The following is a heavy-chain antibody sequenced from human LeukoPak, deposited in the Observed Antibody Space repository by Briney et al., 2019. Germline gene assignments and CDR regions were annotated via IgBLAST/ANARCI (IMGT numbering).Heavy chain of an antibody. Sequence: PSETLSLTCTVSGGSLSSYYWTWIRQPPGKGLEWIGYIYYSGSTIYNPSLKSRVTMSVDTSKNQFSLKLNSVTAADTAVYYCARSGTLTGYLYWGQGALVTVSS. CDR1: GGSLSSYY. V-gene: IGHV4-59*01. CDR3: ARSGTLTGYLY. J-gene: IGHJ4*02. CDR2: IYYSGST. D-gene: IGHD3-9*01.